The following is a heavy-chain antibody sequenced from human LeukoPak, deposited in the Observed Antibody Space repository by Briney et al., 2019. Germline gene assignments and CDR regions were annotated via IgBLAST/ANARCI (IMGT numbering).Heavy chain of an antibody. V-gene: IGHV3-74*01. CDR2: INSDGSST. D-gene: IGHD3-9*01. Sequence: QSGGSLRLSCAASGFTFSTYWMHWVRQAPGKGLVWVSRINSDGSSTTYAASVKGRFTISRDNAKNTLYLQMNSLRAEDTAVYYCASGFRYGHYWGQGTLVTVSS. J-gene: IGHJ4*02. CDR3: ASGFRYGHY. CDR1: GFTFSTYW.